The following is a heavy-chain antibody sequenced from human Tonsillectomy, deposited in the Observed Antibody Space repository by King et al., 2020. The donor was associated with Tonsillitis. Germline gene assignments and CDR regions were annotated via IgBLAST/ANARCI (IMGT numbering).Heavy chain of an antibody. CDR1: GFTFDDYA. J-gene: IGHJ2*01. Sequence: QLVQSGGGLVQPGRSLRLSCAASGFTFDDYAMHWVRQAPGKGLEWVSGISWNSGSIGYADFLKGRFTISRDNAKNSLYLQMNSLRAEDTALYYCAKDIRNTIFGVVDWYFDLWGRGTLVTVSS. V-gene: IGHV3-9*01. CDR2: ISWNSGSI. D-gene: IGHD3-3*01. CDR3: AKDIRNTIFGVVDWYFDL.